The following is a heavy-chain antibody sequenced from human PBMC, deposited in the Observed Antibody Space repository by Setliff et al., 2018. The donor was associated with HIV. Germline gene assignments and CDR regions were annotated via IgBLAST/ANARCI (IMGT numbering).Heavy chain of an antibody. CDR1: DGSISSYY. D-gene: IGHD3-10*01. Sequence: PSETLSLTCTVSDGSISSYYWSWIRQPPGKGLEWIGYIYTSGSTNYNPSLKSRVTISVDTSKNQFSLKLSSVTAADTAVYYCARVPLGGYFDYWGQGTLVTVSS. V-gene: IGHV4-4*08. CDR3: ARVPLGGYFDY. J-gene: IGHJ4*02. CDR2: IYTSGST.